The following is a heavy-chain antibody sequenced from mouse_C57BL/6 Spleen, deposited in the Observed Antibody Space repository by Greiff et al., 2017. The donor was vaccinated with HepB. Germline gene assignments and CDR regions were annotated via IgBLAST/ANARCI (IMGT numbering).Heavy chain of an antibody. CDR1: GYKFTDYN. V-gene: IGHV1-18*01. J-gene: IGHJ4*01. D-gene: IGHD2-12*01. CDR3: ARGCYSHYYAMDV. CDR2: INPNNGGT. Sequence: VQLQQSGPELVKPGASVKIPCKASGYKFTDYNMDWVKQSHGKSLEWIGDINPNNGGTIYNQKFKGKATLTVDKSSSTAYMELRSLTSEDTAVYYGARGCYSHYYAMDVWGQGPSVTVSS.